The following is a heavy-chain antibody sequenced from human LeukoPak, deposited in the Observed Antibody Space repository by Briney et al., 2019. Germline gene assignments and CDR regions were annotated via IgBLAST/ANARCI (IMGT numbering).Heavy chain of an antibody. Sequence: SGTLSLTCAVSDDSISSTNWWHWVRQPPGKGLEWIGEIYHTGSTNNNASLTSRVTISVDKSKNQFSLKLSSVTAADTAVYYCARGLVTTGRSSFDNWGQGTLVTVSS. D-gene: IGHD4-17*01. CDR3: ARGLVTTGRSSFDN. CDR2: IYHTGST. CDR1: DDSISSTNW. J-gene: IGHJ4*02. V-gene: IGHV4-4*02.